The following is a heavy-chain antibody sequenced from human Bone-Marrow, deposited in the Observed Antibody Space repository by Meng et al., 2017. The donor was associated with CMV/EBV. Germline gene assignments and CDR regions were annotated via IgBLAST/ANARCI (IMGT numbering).Heavy chain of an antibody. CDR3: AREPPTVTTPIIYYYGMDV. CDR1: GFTFSSYA. V-gene: IGHV3-64*02. Sequence: GGSLRLSCAASGFTFSSYAMHWVRQAPGKGLEYVSAISSNGGSTYYADSVKGRFTISRDNSKNTLYLQMGSLRSEDTAVYYCAREPPTVTTPIIYYYGMDVWGQGTTVTVSS. J-gene: IGHJ6*02. D-gene: IGHD4-11*01. CDR2: ISSNGGST.